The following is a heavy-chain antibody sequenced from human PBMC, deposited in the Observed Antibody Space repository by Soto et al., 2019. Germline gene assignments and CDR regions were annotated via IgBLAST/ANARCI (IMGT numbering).Heavy chain of an antibody. D-gene: IGHD6-6*01. CDR1: GFTFSSYG. CDR3: ARDVTQLVRLIFDY. J-gene: IGHJ4*02. V-gene: IGHV3-33*01. Sequence: QVQLVESGGGVVQPGRSLRLSCAASGFTFSSYGMHWVRQAPGKGLEWVAVIWYDGSNKYYADSVKGRFTISRDNSKNTLYLQMNSLRAEDTAVYYGARDVTQLVRLIFDYWGQGTLVTVSS. CDR2: IWYDGSNK.